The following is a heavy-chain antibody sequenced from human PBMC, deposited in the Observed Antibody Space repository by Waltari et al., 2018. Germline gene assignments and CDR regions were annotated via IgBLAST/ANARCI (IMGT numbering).Heavy chain of an antibody. V-gene: IGHV1-24*01. D-gene: IGHD1-7*01. CDR2: FDPEDGET. J-gene: IGHJ6*02. CDR1: GYTLTELS. Sequence: QVQLVQSGAEVKKPGASVKVSCKVSGYTLTELSIHWVRQAPGKGLAWMGGFDPEDGETIYAQKFQGRVTMTEDTSTDTAYMELSSLRSEDTAVYYCATFNWNYESRYYYGMDVWGQGTTVTVSS. CDR3: ATFNWNYESRYYYGMDV.